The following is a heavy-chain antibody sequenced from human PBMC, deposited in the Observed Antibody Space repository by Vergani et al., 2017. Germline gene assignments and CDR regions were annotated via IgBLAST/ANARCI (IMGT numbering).Heavy chain of an antibody. CDR1: GYTFTDHY. D-gene: IGHD4-17*01. CDR2: VDPEDGET. CDR3: ATPQTVTTGGMEV. J-gene: IGHJ6*02. Sequence: EVQLVQSGAEVKKPGATMKISCKVSGYTFTDHYMHWVKQAPGKGLEWMGLVDPEDGETIYAEKFKGRVTIAADTSTDTAHLGLSSLRSEGTAVYYCATPQTVTTGGMEVWGQGTTVIGSS. V-gene: IGHV1-69-2*01.